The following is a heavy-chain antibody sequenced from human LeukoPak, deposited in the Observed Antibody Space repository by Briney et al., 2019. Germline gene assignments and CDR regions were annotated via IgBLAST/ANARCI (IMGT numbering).Heavy chain of an antibody. CDR1: GYTFTGYY. CDR2: INPNSGGT. Sequence: ASVKVSCKASGYTFTGYYMHWVRQAPGQGPEWMGWINPNSGGTNYAQKFQGRVTMTRDTSISTAYMELSRLRSDDTAVYYCARVLKTLAWFDPWGQGTLVTVSS. V-gene: IGHV1-2*02. J-gene: IGHJ5*02. CDR3: ARVLKTLAWFDP.